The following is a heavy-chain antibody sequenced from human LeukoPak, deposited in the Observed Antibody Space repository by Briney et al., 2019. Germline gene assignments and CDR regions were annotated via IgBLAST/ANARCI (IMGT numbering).Heavy chain of an antibody. V-gene: IGHV4-59*01. D-gene: IGHD3-10*01. CDR3: ARDGRSGSPYYFDY. CDR2: IYYSRST. J-gene: IGHJ4*02. Sequence: ASETLSLTCTVSGGSISSYYWSWIRQPPGKGLEWIGYIYYSRSTNYNPSLKSRVTISVDTSKNQFSLKLSSVTAADTAVYYCARDGRSGSPYYFDYWGQGTLVTVSS. CDR1: GGSISSYY.